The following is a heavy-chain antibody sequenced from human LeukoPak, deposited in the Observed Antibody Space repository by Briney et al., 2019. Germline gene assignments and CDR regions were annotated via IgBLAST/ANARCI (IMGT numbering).Heavy chain of an antibody. CDR3: AKAPTLRYQLLRAADY. J-gene: IGHJ4*02. CDR2: ISYDGSNK. D-gene: IGHD2-2*01. V-gene: IGHV3-30-3*01. Sequence: GRSLRLSCAASGFTFSSYAMHWVRQAPGKGLEWVAVISYDGSNKYYADSVKGRFTISRDNSKNTLYLQMNSLRAEDTAVYYCAKAPTLRYQLLRAADYWGQGTLVTVSS. CDR1: GFTFSSYA.